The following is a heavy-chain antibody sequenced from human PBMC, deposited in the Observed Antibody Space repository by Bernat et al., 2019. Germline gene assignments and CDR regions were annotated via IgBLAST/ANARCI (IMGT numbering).Heavy chain of an antibody. D-gene: IGHD3-10*01. V-gene: IGHV3-30*18. CDR2: ISYDGSNK. Sequence: VQLVESGGGVVQPGRSLRLSCAASGFTFSSYGMHWVRQAPGKGLEWVAVISYDGSNKYYADSVKGRFTISRDNSKNTLYLQMNSLRAEDTAVYYCAKEYYYGSGSYPYWYFDLWGRGTLVTVSS. J-gene: IGHJ2*01. CDR3: AKEYYYGSGSYPYWYFDL. CDR1: GFTFSSYG.